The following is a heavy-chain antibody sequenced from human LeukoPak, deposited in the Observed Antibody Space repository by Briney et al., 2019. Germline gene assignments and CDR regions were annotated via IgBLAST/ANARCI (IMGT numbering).Heavy chain of an antibody. V-gene: IGHV1-69*13. CDR1: GGTFSSYA. CDR3: AVPGIAAAGTQLDYYYYMDV. CDR2: IIPIFGTA. D-gene: IGHD6-13*01. J-gene: IGHJ6*03. Sequence: SVKVSCKASGGTFSSYAISWVRRAPGQGLEWMGGIIPIFGTANYAQKCQGRGTITADGSTSTAYMELSSLRSEDTAVYHCAVPGIAAAGTQLDYYYYMDVWGKGTTVTVSS.